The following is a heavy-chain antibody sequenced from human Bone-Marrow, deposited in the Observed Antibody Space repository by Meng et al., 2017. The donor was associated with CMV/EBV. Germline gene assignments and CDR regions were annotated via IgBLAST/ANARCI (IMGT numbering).Heavy chain of an antibody. CDR2: ISSSSSYI. CDR3: ARDVGYLAFDY. D-gene: IGHD2-15*01. Sequence: GESLKISCAASGFTFSSYSMNWVRQAPGKGLEWVSSISSSSSYIYYADSVKGRFTISRDNAKNSLYLQMNSLRAEDTAVYYCARDVGYLAFDYWGQGTLVTVSS. J-gene: IGHJ4*02. CDR1: GFTFSSYS. V-gene: IGHV3-21*01.